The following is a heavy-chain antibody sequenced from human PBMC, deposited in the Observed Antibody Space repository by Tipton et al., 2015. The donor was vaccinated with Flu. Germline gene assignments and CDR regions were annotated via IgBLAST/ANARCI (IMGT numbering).Heavy chain of an antibody. CDR1: GYTFSSYY. Sequence: QLVQSGAEVKKPGASVKLSCRASGYTFSSYYINWVRQAPGQGLEWMGVINPSGGSTSYAQKFQGRVTMTRDTSTSTVYMELSSLRSEDTAVYYCARVRYSYGTDAFDIWGQGTMVTVSS. J-gene: IGHJ3*02. V-gene: IGHV1-46*01. CDR3: ARVRYSYGTDAFDI. D-gene: IGHD5-18*01. CDR2: INPSGGST.